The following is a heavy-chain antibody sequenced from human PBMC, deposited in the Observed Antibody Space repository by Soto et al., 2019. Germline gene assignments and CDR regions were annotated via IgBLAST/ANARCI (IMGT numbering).Heavy chain of an antibody. CDR2: INVGNGNT. CDR3: ARGGEGGYDYGYFDY. V-gene: IGHV1-3*01. D-gene: IGHD5-12*01. Sequence: QVQLVQSGAEVKKPGASVRVSCKASGYTFTAYAIHWVRQAPGQSLAWMGWINVGNGNTKYSQKLQGRVTITGDTSASTAYMELSSLRSEDTTVYYCARGGEGGYDYGYFDYWGQGTLVTVSP. CDR1: GYTFTAYA. J-gene: IGHJ4*02.